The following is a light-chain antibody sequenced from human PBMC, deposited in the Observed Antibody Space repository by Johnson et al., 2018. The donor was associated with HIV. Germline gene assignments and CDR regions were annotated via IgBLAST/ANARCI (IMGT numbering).Light chain of an antibody. CDR2: DSD. CDR1: SSNIGNNY. J-gene: IGLJ1*01. CDR3: GTWDRSLSEYV. Sequence: QPVLTQPPSVSAAPGQKVTISCSGSSSNIGNNYVSWYQQIPGTAPKLLIYDSDKRPSGIPDRFSGSRSGTSATLGITGLQTGDEVDYYCGTWDRSLSEYVFGTGTKVTVL. V-gene: IGLV1-51*01.